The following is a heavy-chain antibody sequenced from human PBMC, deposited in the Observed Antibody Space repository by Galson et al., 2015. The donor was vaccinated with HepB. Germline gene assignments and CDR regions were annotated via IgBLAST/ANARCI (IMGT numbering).Heavy chain of an antibody. CDR2: IIPIFGSA. V-gene: IGHV1-69*13. CDR3: ARSGGVVVVPFYY. CDR1: GGTFSRYA. D-gene: IGHD2-2*01. J-gene: IGHJ4*02. Sequence: SVKVSCKASGGTFSRYAISWVRQAPGQGLEWMGGIIPIFGSANYAQKFQGRVTITADESTSTAYMELSSLRSEDTALYYCARSGGVVVVPFYYWGQGALLTVSS.